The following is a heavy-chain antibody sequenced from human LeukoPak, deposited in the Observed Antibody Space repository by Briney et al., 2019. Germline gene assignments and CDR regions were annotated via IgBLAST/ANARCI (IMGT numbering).Heavy chain of an antibody. D-gene: IGHD3-9*01. CDR2: IIPILGIA. V-gene: IGHV1-69*04. CDR1: GGTFSSYA. J-gene: IGHJ3*02. Sequence: SVKVSCKASGGTFSSYAISWVRQAPGQGLEWMGRIIPILGIAIYAQKFQGRVTITADKSTSTAYMELSSLRSEDTAVYYCARTADNYDILTGYYSVLAAFDIWGQGTMVTVSS. CDR3: ARTADNYDILTGYYSVLAAFDI.